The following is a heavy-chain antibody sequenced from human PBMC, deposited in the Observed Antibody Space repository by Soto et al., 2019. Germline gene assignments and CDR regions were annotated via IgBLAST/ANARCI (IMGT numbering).Heavy chain of an antibody. J-gene: IGHJ4*02. CDR2: IYYSGST. D-gene: IGHD6-19*01. CDR3: ARVVEQWLVPYYFDY. V-gene: IGHV4-59*01. Sequence: LETLSLTCTVSGGSSSSYYWSWIRQPPGKGLEWIGYIYYSGSTNYNPSLKSRVTISVDTSKNQFSLKLSSVTAADTAVYYCARVVEQWLVPYYFDYWGQGTLVTVSS. CDR1: GGSSSSYY.